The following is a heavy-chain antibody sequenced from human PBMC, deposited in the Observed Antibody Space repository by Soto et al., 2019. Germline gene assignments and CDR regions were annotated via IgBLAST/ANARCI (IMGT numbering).Heavy chain of an antibody. Sequence: QVQLVQSGAEVKKPGSSVKVSCKASGGTFSSYAISWVRQAPGQGLEWMGGIIPIFGTANYAQKFQGRVTITADESTSTAYMELSSLRSEDTAVDYLARDLALYYYDSIASTGAFDIWGQGTMVTVSS. CDR3: ARDLALYYYDSIASTGAFDI. V-gene: IGHV1-69*01. CDR1: GGTFSSYA. J-gene: IGHJ3*02. CDR2: IIPIFGTA. D-gene: IGHD3-22*01.